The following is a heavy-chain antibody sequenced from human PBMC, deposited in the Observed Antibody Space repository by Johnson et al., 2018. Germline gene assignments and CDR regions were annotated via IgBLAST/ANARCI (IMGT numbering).Heavy chain of an antibody. J-gene: IGHJ1*01. V-gene: IGHV3-30-3*01. CDR3: AREFEWLIGGGYFQH. CDR2: ISYDGSNK. CDR1: GFTFSSYA. Sequence: QVQLVESGGGVVQPGRSLRLSCAASGFTFSSYAMHWVRQAPGKGLEWVAVISYDGSNKYYADSVKGRFTISRDNSKNTLYLQMNRLRAEDTVVYYCAREFEWLIGGGYFQHWGQGTLVTVSS. D-gene: IGHD3-3*01.